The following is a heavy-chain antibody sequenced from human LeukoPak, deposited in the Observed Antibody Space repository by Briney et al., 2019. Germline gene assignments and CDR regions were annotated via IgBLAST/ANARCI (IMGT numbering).Heavy chain of an antibody. V-gene: IGHV3-74*01. J-gene: IGHJ4*02. CDR2: INSDGSST. CDR3: AKDVHGQWLPRGFDY. D-gene: IGHD6-19*01. CDR1: GFTFSSYW. Sequence: GGSLRLSCAASGFTFSSYWMHWVRQAPGKGLVWVSRINSDGSSTSYADSVKGRCTISRDNAKNSLHLQMNSLRPEDTAVYYCAKDVHGQWLPRGFDYWGQGILVTVSS.